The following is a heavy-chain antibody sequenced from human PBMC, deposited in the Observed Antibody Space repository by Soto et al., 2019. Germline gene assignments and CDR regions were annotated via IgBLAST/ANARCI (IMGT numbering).Heavy chain of an antibody. CDR1: GVSISSGDFY. V-gene: IGHV4-30-4*01. CDR2: INYSGIT. D-gene: IGHD2-15*01. J-gene: IGHJ4*02. CDR3: ARQAAYITFDY. Sequence: SETLSLTCTVSGVSISSGDFYWSWIRQPPGKGLEWIGSINYSGITYYNPSLKSRVTISGDTSKTQFSLKLSSVTAADTAVYYCARQAAYITFDYWGQGTLVTVSS.